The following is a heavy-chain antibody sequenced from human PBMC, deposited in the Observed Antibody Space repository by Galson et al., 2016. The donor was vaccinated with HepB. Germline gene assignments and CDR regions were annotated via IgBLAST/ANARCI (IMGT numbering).Heavy chain of an antibody. CDR1: GFTFSYAW. Sequence: SLRLSCATSGFTFSYAWLNWVRQAPGKGLEWVGRIKSHRDGGATEFAAPVTGRFTISRDDSKSTLYLQMNSLTTEDTALYYCTTGWGQWSGNCCYNPYWGQGTLVTVSS. V-gene: IGHV3-15*07. J-gene: IGHJ4*02. CDR2: IKSHRDGGAT. D-gene: IGHD3-3*01. CDR3: TTGWGQWSGNCCYNPY.